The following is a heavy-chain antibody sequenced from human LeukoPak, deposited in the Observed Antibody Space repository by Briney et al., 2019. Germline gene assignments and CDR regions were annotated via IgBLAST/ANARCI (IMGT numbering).Heavy chain of an antibody. CDR2: INPSGGST. CDR3: AKDPRNILTGDYDDFDI. CDR1: GYTFTSYY. D-gene: IGHD3-9*01. Sequence: GASVKVSCEASGYTFTSYYIHWVRQAPGQGLEWMGIINPSGGSTSYAQKFQGRVTMTRDTSTSTVYMELSTLRSDDTAVYFCAKDPRNILTGDYDDFDIWGQGTMVIVSS. V-gene: IGHV1-46*01. J-gene: IGHJ3*02.